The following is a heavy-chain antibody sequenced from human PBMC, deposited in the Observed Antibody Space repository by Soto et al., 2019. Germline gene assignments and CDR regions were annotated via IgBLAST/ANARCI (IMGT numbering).Heavy chain of an antibody. D-gene: IGHD2-15*01. J-gene: IGHJ6*02. CDR2: IYYSGST. CDR3: AHAATRYYYYGMDV. V-gene: IGHV4-61*01. CDR1: GGSVSSGSYY. Sequence: SETLSLTCTVSGGSVSSGSYYWSWIRQPPGKGLEWIGYIYYSGSTNYNPSLKSRVTISVDTSKNQFSLKLSSVTAADTAVYYCAHAATRYYYYGMDVWGQGTTVTVSS.